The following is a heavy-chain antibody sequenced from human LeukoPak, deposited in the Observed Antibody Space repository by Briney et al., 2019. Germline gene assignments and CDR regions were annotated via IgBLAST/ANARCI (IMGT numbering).Heavy chain of an antibody. CDR1: GFTFSSYS. CDR2: IYYSGST. D-gene: IGHD6-25*01. CDR3: ARHSAHSSANDAFDM. J-gene: IGHJ3*02. Sequence: GSLRLSCAASGFTFSSYSMNWVRQAPGKGLEFIGTIYYSGSTFYNPSLTSRVNMSIDTSKNRFSLTLNSVTAADTAIYYCARHSAHSSANDAFDMWGQGTLVTVSS. V-gene: IGHV4-34*01.